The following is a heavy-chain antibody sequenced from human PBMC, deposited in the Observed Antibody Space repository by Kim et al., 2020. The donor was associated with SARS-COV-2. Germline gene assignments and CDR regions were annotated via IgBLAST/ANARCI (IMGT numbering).Heavy chain of an antibody. V-gene: IGHV3-15*01. CDR3: TTSYGDPYYYGMDV. J-gene: IGHJ6*02. D-gene: IGHD4-17*01. CDR1: GFTFSNAW. CDR2: IKSKTDGGTT. Sequence: GGSLRLSCAASGFTFSNAWMSWVRQAPGKGLEWVGRIKSKTDGGTTDYAAPVKGRFTISRDDSKNTLYLQMNSLKTEDTAVYYCTTSYGDPYYYGMDVWGQGTTVTVSS.